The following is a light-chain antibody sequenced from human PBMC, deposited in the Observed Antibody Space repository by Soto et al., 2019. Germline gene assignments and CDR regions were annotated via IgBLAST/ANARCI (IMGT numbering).Light chain of an antibody. CDR1: QTVNSDY. CDR3: QHYDGSPRT. J-gene: IGKJ2*01. CDR2: GVF. V-gene: IGKV3-20*01. Sequence: ETVLTQSPGTVSLSPGERATLSSTTSQTVNSDYLAWYQQKPGQAPRLLIYGVFNSAAGIPDRFSGSGSGTYFTLHISGLEPEDSAVYYCQHYDGSPRTFGKGTNLET.